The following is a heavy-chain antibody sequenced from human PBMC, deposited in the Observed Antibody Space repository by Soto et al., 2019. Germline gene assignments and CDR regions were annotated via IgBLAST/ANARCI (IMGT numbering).Heavy chain of an antibody. Sequence: GASVKVSCKASGYTFTSYYMHWVRQAPGQGLEWMGIINPSGGSTSYAQKFQGRVTMTRDTSTSTVYMELSSLRSEDTAVYYCARGYSGYDWGYYFDYWGQGTLVTVSS. V-gene: IGHV1-46*03. CDR3: ARGYSGYDWGYYFDY. CDR1: GYTFTSYY. CDR2: INPSGGST. D-gene: IGHD5-12*01. J-gene: IGHJ4*02.